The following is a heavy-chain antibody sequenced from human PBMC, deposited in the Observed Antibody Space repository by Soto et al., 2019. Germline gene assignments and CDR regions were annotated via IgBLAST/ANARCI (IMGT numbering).Heavy chain of an antibody. CDR2: IIPIFGTA. J-gene: IGHJ6*02. Sequence: SVKVSCKASGGTFSSYAISGVRQAPGQGLEWMGGIIPIFGTANYAQKFQGRVTITADESTSTAYMELSSLRSEDTAVYYCARGVAAAGYYYYGMDVWGQGTTVTVSS. V-gene: IGHV1-69*13. CDR3: ARGVAAAGYYYYGMDV. D-gene: IGHD6-13*01. CDR1: GGTFSSYA.